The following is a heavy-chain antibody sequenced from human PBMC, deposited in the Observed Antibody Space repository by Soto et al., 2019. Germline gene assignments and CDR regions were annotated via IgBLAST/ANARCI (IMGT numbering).Heavy chain of an antibody. J-gene: IGHJ5*02. CDR1: GGSFSGYY. CDR2: INHSGST. D-gene: IGHD2-8*01. Sequence: QVQLQQWGAGLLKPSETLSLTCAVYGGSFSGYYWSWIHQLPGKGLEWIGEINHSGSTNYNPSLKSRVNISVDTSKNQFSLKLSSVTAADTAVYYCAFLMVYATPDPKYNWFDPWGQGTLVTVSS. CDR3: AFLMVYATPDPKYNWFDP. V-gene: IGHV4-34*01.